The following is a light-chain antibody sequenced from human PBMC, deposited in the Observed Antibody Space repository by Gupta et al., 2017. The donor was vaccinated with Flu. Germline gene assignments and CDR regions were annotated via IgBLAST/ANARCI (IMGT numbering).Light chain of an antibody. J-gene: IGLJ3*02. V-gene: IGLV3-1*01. Sequence: SYVLTQPPSVSVSPGQTASITCSGDKLGKKDVSWYQQRPGQSPVLVIYQDKKRPSGFPERFSGSKSGDTATLTISETQGMDDADYYCQAWDSSVVFGGGTKLTVL. CDR1: KLGKKD. CDR2: QDK. CDR3: QAWDSSVV.